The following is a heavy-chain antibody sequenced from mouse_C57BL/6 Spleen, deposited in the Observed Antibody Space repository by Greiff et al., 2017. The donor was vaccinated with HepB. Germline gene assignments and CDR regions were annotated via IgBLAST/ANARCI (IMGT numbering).Heavy chain of an antibody. V-gene: IGHV1-64*01. CDR3: ARPTAQATLDC. CDR2: IHPNSGST. CDR1: GYTFTSYW. D-gene: IGHD3-2*02. J-gene: IGHJ2*01. Sequence: QVQLKQPGAELVKPGASVKLSCKASGYTFTSYWMHWVKQRPGQGLEWIGMIHPNSGSTNYNEKFKSKATLTVDKSSSTAYMQLSSLTSEDSAVYYCARPTAQATLDCWGQGTTLTVSS.